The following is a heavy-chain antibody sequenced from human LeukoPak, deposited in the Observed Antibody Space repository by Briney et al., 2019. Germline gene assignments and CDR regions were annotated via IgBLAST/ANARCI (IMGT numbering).Heavy chain of an antibody. CDR3: ARVGPLRYFDWLARGAGYYFDY. J-gene: IGHJ4*02. Sequence: GGSLRLSCAASGFTFSDYYMSWIRQAPGKGQEWVSYISSSGSTIYYADSVKGRFTISRDNAKNSLYLQMNSLRAEDTAVYYCARVGPLRYFDWLARGAGYYFDYWGQGTLVTVSS. CDR1: GFTFSDYY. D-gene: IGHD3-9*01. CDR2: ISSSGSTI. V-gene: IGHV3-11*01.